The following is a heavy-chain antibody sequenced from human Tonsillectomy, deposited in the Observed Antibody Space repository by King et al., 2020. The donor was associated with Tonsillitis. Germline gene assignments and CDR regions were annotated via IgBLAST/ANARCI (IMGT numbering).Heavy chain of an antibody. D-gene: IGHD1-26*01. V-gene: IGHV1-24*01. Sequence: QLVQSGAEVKKPGASVKVSCKVSGYTLTELSMHWVRQAPGKGLEWMGSFDPEDGETIYAQKFQGRVTMTEDTSTDTAYMELSSLTSEDTAVYYCATGPPLRWGHLGADQWDLPGFDYWGQGTLVTVSS. CDR1: GYTLTELS. CDR2: FDPEDGET. CDR3: ATGPPLRWGHLGADQWDLPGFDY. J-gene: IGHJ4*02.